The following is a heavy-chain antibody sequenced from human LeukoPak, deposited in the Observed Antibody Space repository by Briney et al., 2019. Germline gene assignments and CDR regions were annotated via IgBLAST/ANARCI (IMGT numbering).Heavy chain of an antibody. CDR3: ARVPPCYDSSGYPSLPLDFDL. CDR1: GYSISSGYY. D-gene: IGHD3-22*01. CDR2: IYHSGST. Sequence: PSETLSLTCTVSGYSISSGYYWGWIRQPPGKGLEWIGSIYHSGSTYYNPSLKSRVTISVDTSKNQFSLKLSSVTAADTAVYYCARVPPCYDSSGYPSLPLDFDLWGRGTLVTVSS. V-gene: IGHV4-38-2*02. J-gene: IGHJ2*01.